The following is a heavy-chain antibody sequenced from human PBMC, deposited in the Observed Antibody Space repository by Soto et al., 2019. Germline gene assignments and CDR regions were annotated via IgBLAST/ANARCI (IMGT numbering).Heavy chain of an antibody. Sequence: SETLSLTCTVSGASINSGGYYWNWVRLLPGRGLEWIGYIYFTGNTYYNPSLESRVTISLDTPQNQFSLALNSVSAADTAVSSCVSGAAWGVLLAYWGQGALVTVSS. J-gene: IGHJ4*02. D-gene: IGHD3-16*01. CDR3: VSGAAWGVLLAY. V-gene: IGHV4-31*03. CDR2: IYFTGNT. CDR1: GASINSGGYY.